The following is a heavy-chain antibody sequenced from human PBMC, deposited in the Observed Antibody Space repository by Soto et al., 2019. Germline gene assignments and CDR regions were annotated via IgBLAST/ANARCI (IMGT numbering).Heavy chain of an antibody. CDR1: GYSFTSYW. J-gene: IGHJ6*02. D-gene: IGHD3-16*01. V-gene: IGHV5-51*01. Sequence: GESLKISCKGSGYSFTSYWIGWVRQMPGKGLEWMGIIYPGDSDTRYSPSFQDQVTISADKSISTAYLQWSSLKASDTAMYYCALEGENYYYGMDVWGQGTTVTVSS. CDR2: IYPGDSDT. CDR3: ALEGENYYYGMDV.